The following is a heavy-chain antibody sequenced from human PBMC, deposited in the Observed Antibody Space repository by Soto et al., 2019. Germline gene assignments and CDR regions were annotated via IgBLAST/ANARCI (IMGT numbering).Heavy chain of an antibody. CDR3: AKDPCWGIAVAGTDVMDV. D-gene: IGHD6-19*01. Sequence: PGGSLRLSCAASGFTFSSYAMSWVRQAPGKGLEWVSAISGSGGSTYYADSVKGRFTISRDNSKNTLYLQMNSLRAEDTAVYYCAKDPCWGIAVAGTDVMDVCAKGTSVTVSS. V-gene: IGHV3-23*01. J-gene: IGHJ6*04. CDR2: ISGSGGST. CDR1: GFTFSSYA.